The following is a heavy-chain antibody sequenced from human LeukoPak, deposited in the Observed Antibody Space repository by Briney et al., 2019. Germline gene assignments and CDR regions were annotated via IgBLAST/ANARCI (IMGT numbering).Heavy chain of an antibody. V-gene: IGHV4-39*01. Sequence: PSGTLSLTCTVSGHSISSSSYYWDWIRQPPGKGLEWIGNVYYSTNTYYNPSLKSRVTISVDTSKNQFSLKLSSVTAADTAIYYCARHSRSAYSGYENAFDIWGQGTVVTVSS. J-gene: IGHJ3*02. CDR2: VYYSTNT. CDR1: GHSISSSSYY. CDR3: ARHSRSAYSGYENAFDI. D-gene: IGHD5-12*01.